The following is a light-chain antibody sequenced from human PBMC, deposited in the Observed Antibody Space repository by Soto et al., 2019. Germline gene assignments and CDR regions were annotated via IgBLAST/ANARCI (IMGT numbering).Light chain of an antibody. Sequence: DIQMTQSPSSLSASVGDRVTITCQASQDISNHLNWYQQKPGKAPRLLIYDASNLETGVPSRFSGSGSGTDFTVTISSLQPEDIATYYCQQYDSLPITFGRGTRLEIK. CDR1: QDISNH. V-gene: IGKV1-33*01. J-gene: IGKJ5*01. CDR3: QQYDSLPIT. CDR2: DAS.